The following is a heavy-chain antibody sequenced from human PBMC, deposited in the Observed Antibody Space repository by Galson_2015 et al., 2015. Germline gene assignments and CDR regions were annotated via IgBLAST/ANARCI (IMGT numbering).Heavy chain of an antibody. CDR2: ISSSGSTI. CDR3: ARGDYTNDMPFDY. Sequence: SLRLSCAASGFTFSDYYMSWIRQAPGKGLEWVSYISSSGSTIYYADSVKGRFTISRDNAKNSLYLQMNSLRAEDTAVYYCARGDYTNDMPFDYWGQGTLVTVSS. D-gene: IGHD4-17*01. V-gene: IGHV3-11*01. CDR1: GFTFSDYY. J-gene: IGHJ4*02.